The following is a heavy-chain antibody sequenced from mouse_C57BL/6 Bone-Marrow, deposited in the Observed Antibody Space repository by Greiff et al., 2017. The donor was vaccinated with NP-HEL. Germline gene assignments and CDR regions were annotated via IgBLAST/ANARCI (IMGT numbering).Heavy chain of an antibody. CDR1: GYSFTSYY. D-gene: IGHD2-10*01. Sequence: QVQLKQSGPELVKPGASVKISCKASGYSFTSYYIHWVKQRPGQGLEWIGWIYPGSGNTKYNEKFKGKATLTADTSSSTAYMQLSSLTSEDSAVYYCARRAYYGYAMDYWGQGTSVTVSS. V-gene: IGHV1-66*01. CDR3: ARRAYYGYAMDY. J-gene: IGHJ4*01. CDR2: IYPGSGNT.